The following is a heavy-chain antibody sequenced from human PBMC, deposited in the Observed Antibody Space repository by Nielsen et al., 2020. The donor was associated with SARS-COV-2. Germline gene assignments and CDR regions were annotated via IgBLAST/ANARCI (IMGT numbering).Heavy chain of an antibody. CDR2: IGTGGDT. Sequence: GESLKISCAASGFTFSSYAMSWVRQAPGKGLEWVSAIGTGGDTFYPGSVKGRFTISRENAKNSLYLQMNSLRAGDTAVYYCARAGALSSSWYSMDFWGQGTTVTVSS. V-gene: IGHV3-13*01. J-gene: IGHJ6*02. CDR1: GFTFSSYA. CDR3: ARAGALSSSWYSMDF. D-gene: IGHD6-13*01.